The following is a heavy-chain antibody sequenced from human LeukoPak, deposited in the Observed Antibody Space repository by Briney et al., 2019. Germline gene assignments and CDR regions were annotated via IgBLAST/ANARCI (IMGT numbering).Heavy chain of an antibody. CDR1: GGSISSHY. V-gene: IGHV4-59*11. Sequence: SETLSLTCTVSGGSISSHYWSWIRQPPGKGLEWIGYIYYSGSTNYNPSLKSRVTISVDTSKNQFSLKLSSVTAADTAVYYCARDGVNWFDPWGQGTLVTVSS. J-gene: IGHJ5*02. CDR2: IYYSGST. CDR3: ARDGVNWFDP. D-gene: IGHD3-16*01.